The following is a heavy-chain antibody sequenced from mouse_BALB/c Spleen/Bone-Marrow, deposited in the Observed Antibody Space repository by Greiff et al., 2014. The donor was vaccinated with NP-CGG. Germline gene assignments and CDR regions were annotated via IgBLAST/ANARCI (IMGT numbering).Heavy chain of an antibody. D-gene: IGHD2-4*01. CDR2: ISPGDGNT. CDR1: GYTFTTYD. CDR3: ARGGDYHYFDY. J-gene: IGHJ2*01. V-gene: IGHV1S56*01. Sequence: SGPELVKPGASVKISCKASGYTFTTYDINWVKQRPGQGLEWIGWISPGDGNTNYNEKFKGKATLTADKSSSTAYMQLSSLTSENSAVYFCARGGDYHYFDYWGQGTTLTVSS.